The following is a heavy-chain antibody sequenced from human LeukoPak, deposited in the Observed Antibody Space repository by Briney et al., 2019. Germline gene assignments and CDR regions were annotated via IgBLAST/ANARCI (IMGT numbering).Heavy chain of an antibody. V-gene: IGHV3-23*01. CDR3: ARADLSGIAVAPPGY. J-gene: IGHJ4*02. Sequence: GGSLRLSCAASGFTFSSYAMSWVRQAPGKGLEWVSAISGSGGSTYYADSVKGRFTISRDNSKNTLYLQMNSLRAEDTAVYYCARADLSGIAVAPPGYWGQGTLVTVSS. CDR1: GFTFSSYA. D-gene: IGHD6-19*01. CDR2: ISGSGGST.